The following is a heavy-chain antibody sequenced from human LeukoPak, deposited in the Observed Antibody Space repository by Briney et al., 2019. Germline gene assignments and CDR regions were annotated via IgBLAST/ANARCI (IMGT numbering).Heavy chain of an antibody. CDR1: GGSISSYY. CDR3: ARGRGAFDI. J-gene: IGHJ3*02. CDR2: IYYSGST. V-gene: IGHV4-59*01. D-gene: IGHD3-10*01. Sequence: KASQTLSLTCTVSGGSISSYYWSWIRQPPGKGLEWIGYIYYSGSTNYNPSLKSRVTISVDTSKNQFSLKLSSVTAADTAVYYCARGRGAFDIWGQGTMVTVSS.